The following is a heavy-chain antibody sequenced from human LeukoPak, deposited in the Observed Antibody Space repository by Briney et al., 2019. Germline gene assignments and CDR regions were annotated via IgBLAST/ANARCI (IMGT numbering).Heavy chain of an antibody. D-gene: IGHD3-10*01. CDR1: GGSFSGYY. CDR2: INHSGST. V-gene: IGHV4-34*01. CDR3: ALPGEGVFDY. J-gene: IGHJ4*02. Sequence: SETLSLTCAVYGGSFSGYYWSWIRQPPGKGLEWIGEINHSGSTNYNPSLKSRVTISVDTSKNQFSLKLSSVTAADTAVYYCALPGEGVFDYWGQGTLVTVSS.